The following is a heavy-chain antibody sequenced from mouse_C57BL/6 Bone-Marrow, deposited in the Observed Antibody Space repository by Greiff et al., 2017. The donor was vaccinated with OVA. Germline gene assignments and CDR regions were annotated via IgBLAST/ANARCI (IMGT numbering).Heavy chain of an antibody. V-gene: IGHV1-72*01. CDR1: GYTFTSYW. CDR2: IDPNSGGT. Sequence: QVQLKQPGAELVKPGASVKLSCKASGYTFTSYWMHWVKQRPGRGLEWIGRIDPNSGGTKYNEKFKSKATLTVDKPSSTAYMQLSSLTSEDSAVYYCARKGNYYGSRDTYYAMDYWGQGTSVTVSS. J-gene: IGHJ4*01. D-gene: IGHD1-1*01. CDR3: ARKGNYYGSRDTYYAMDY.